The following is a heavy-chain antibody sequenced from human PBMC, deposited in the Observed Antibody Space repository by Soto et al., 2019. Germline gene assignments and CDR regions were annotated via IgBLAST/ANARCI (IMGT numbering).Heavy chain of an antibody. V-gene: IGHV3-72*01. CDR3: ARHIPYHGKDV. Sequence: EVQLVESGGGLVQPGGSLRLSCAASGFTSSDHYMDWVRQATGKGLEWVGRIRNKVNSYTTEYAASVKGRFTVSRDDSKSSVYLQMNSLKTEDAAVYYCARHIPYHGKDVWGQGTTVTVSS. CDR2: IRNKVNSYTT. CDR1: GFTSSDHY. J-gene: IGHJ6*02. D-gene: IGHD2-21*01.